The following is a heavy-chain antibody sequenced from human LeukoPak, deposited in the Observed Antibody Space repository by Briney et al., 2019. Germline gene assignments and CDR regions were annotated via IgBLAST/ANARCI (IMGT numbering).Heavy chain of an antibody. J-gene: IGHJ4*02. D-gene: IGHD5-12*01. Sequence: GGSLRLSCAASGFTFSSYGMHWVRQAPGKGLEWVAVISYDGSNKYYADSVKGRFTISRDNSKNTLYLQMNSLRAEDTAVYYCAKDSKWLRLSGLFDYWGRGTLVTVSS. CDR2: ISYDGSNK. V-gene: IGHV3-30*18. CDR1: GFTFSSYG. CDR3: AKDSKWLRLSGLFDY.